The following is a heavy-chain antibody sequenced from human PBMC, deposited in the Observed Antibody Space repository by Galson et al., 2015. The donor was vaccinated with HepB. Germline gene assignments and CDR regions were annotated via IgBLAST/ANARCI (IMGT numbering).Heavy chain of an antibody. J-gene: IGHJ6*03. D-gene: IGHD5-12*01. CDR2: TSSDVSDK. V-gene: IGHV3-30*03. CDR3: TRAPVATINYYFYLEV. CDR1: GFTLSSYA. Sequence: SLRLSCAASGFTLSSYAMHWVRQAPGQGLEWVAVTSSDVSDKYYGDSVKGRSTISRDNSKSTLYLQMNSLRPEDTAVYYCTRAPVATINYYFYLEVWGKGTTVTVSS.